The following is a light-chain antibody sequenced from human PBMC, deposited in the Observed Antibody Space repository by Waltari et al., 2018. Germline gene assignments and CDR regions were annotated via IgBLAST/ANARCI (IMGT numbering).Light chain of an antibody. CDR2: RND. CDR3: ATWDGNLSAVV. J-gene: IGLJ2*01. V-gene: IGLV1-47*01. CDR1: SSNIGSNY. Sequence: QSVLTQPPSASGTPGQRVTISCSGSSSNIGSNYVYWYQQLPGTAPKLLIYRNDQRPSGAPDRFSGSKSGTSASLAISGLRSEDEADYYCATWDGNLSAVVFGGGTKLTVL.